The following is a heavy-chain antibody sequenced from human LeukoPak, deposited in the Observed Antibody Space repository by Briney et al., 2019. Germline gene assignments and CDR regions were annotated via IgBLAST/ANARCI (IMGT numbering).Heavy chain of an antibody. Sequence: RGSLRLSCAASGFTFSSYAMSWVRQAPGEGLEWVSAISGSGGSTYYADSVKGRFTISRDNSKNSLYLQMNSLRAEDTAVYYCARDKAMNYWGQGTLVTVSS. CDR1: GFTFSSYA. J-gene: IGHJ4*02. CDR2: ISGSGGST. V-gene: IGHV3-23*01. CDR3: ARDKAMNY.